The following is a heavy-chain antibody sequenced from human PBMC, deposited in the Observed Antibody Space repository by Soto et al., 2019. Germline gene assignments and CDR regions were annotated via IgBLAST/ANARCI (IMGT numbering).Heavy chain of an antibody. Sequence: QVQLVQSGAEVKKPGSSVKVSCKASGGTFSSYAISWVRQAPGQGLEWMGGIIPIFGTANYAQKFRGRVTITADESTSTAYMELSSLRSEDTAVYYCARAVVPAASYYYYGMDVWGQGTTVTVSS. J-gene: IGHJ6*02. V-gene: IGHV1-69*01. CDR2: IIPIFGTA. CDR1: GGTFSSYA. CDR3: ARAVVPAASYYYYGMDV. D-gene: IGHD2-2*01.